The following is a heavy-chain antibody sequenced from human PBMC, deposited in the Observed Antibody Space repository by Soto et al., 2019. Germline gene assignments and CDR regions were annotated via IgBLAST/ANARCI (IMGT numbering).Heavy chain of an antibody. D-gene: IGHD2-15*01. CDR1: GGPISSYY. Sequence: SETLSLTCTVSGGPISSYYWSWIRQPPGKGMEWIGYVYYSGSTNYNPSLKSRLTISVDTSKNQISLQLISVTAADTAVYHCARAPRGGSFFYFDYWGQGTLVTVPS. J-gene: IGHJ4*02. CDR3: ARAPRGGSFFYFDY. CDR2: VYYSGST. V-gene: IGHV4-59*01.